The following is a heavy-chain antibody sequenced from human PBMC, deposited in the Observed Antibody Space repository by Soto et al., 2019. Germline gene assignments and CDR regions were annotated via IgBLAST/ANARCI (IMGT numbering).Heavy chain of an antibody. Sequence: ASVKVSCKASGYTFTSYDINWVRQATGQGPEWMGWMNPNSGNTGYAQKFQGRVTMTRNTSISTAYMELSSLRSEDTAVYYCARGRRGYCSGGSCYSDYWGQGTLVTVSS. V-gene: IGHV1-8*01. CDR2: MNPNSGNT. D-gene: IGHD2-15*01. J-gene: IGHJ4*02. CDR3: ARGRRGYCSGGSCYSDY. CDR1: GYTFTSYD.